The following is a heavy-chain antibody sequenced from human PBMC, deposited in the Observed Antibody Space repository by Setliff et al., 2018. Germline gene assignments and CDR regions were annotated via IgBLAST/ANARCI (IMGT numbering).Heavy chain of an antibody. CDR3: TKDSNGEFADY. Sequence: GGSLRLSCAASGFTFSSYAMSWVRQAPGKEPEWVSTITDSGRTTYYGPSLRGRFTISRDNSRNTLYLQMNSLRADDTAEYYCTKDSNGEFADYWGQGTLVTVSS. CDR1: GFTFSSYA. V-gene: IGHV3-23*01. J-gene: IGHJ4*02. D-gene: IGHD1-1*01. CDR2: ITDSGRTT.